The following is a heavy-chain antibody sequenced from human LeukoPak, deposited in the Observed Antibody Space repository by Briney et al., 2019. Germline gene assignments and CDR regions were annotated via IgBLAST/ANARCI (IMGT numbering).Heavy chain of an antibody. CDR3: ARSIGSYGIDPFDY. CDR1: GGSISSNY. J-gene: IGHJ4*02. CDR2: IYYSGST. Sequence: SETLSLTCTVSGGSISSNYWSWIRQPPGKGLEWIGYIYYSGSTNYNPSLKSRVTISVDTSKNQFSLKLSSVTAAGTAVYYCARSIGSYGIDPFDYWGQGTLVTVSS. V-gene: IGHV4-59*01. D-gene: IGHD5-18*01.